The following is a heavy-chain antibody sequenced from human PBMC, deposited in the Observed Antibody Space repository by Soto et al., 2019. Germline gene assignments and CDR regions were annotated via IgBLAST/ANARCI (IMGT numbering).Heavy chain of an antibody. Sequence: GEALKISCKGSGYSFSSYWIGWVLQMPWKGLEWMGIIYPGDSDTRYSPSFQGQVTISADKSISTAYLQWSSLKASDTAMYYCAIAPPPIFLVRGFQYYYYLKYFCSRGSSVIVSS. CDR2: IYPGDSDT. D-gene: IGHD3-10*01. V-gene: IGHV5-51*01. CDR1: GYSFSSYW. CDR3: AIAPPPIFLVRGFQYYYYLKYF. J-gene: IGHJ6*02.